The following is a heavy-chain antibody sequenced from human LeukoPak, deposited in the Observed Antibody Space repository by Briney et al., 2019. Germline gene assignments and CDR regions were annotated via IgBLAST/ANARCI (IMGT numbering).Heavy chain of an antibody. CDR3: AKLSRSYCSSTSCSKYFDY. D-gene: IGHD2-2*01. V-gene: IGHV3-23*01. CDR1: GFTFSSYA. Sequence: GGSLRLSCAASGFTFSSYAMSWVRQAPGKGLEWVSAISVSVGNTYYADSVKGRFTISRDNSKSTLYLQMNSLRAEDTAVYCCAKLSRSYCSSTSCSKYFDYWGQGTLVTVSS. CDR2: ISVSVGNT. J-gene: IGHJ4*02.